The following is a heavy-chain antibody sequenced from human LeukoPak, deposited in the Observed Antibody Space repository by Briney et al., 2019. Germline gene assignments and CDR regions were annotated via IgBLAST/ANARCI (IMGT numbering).Heavy chain of an antibody. CDR2: IIPILGIA. CDR1: GGTFSSYA. V-gene: IGHV1-69*04. CDR3: AREEDHIAVAGPYFDY. Sequence: SVKVSCKASGGTFSSYAISWVRQAPGQGLEWMGRIIPILGIANYAQKFQGRVTITADKSTSTAYMELSSLRSEDTAVYYCAREEDHIAVAGPYFDYWGQGTLVTVSS. D-gene: IGHD6-19*01. J-gene: IGHJ4*02.